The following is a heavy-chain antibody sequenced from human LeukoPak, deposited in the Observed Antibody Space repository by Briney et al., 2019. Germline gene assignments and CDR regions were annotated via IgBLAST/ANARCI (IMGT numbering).Heavy chain of an antibody. V-gene: IGHV3-21*01. J-gene: IGHJ4*02. D-gene: IGHD6-19*01. Sequence: GGSLRLSCAASGFTFSTCSMNWVRQAPGKGLEWVSSISSESYYTYYADSVKGRFTNSRDNAGNSLFLQMNSLRAEDTAVYYCARDGAGWSRDYWGQGTLVTVSS. CDR3: ARDGAGWSRDY. CDR1: GFTFSTCS. CDR2: ISSESYYT.